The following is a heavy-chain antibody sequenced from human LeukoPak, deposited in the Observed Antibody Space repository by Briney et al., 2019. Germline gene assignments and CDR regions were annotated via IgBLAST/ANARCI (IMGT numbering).Heavy chain of an antibody. J-gene: IGHJ6*02. CDR3: ARDTPGLGMDV. CDR1: GFTSSSYW. V-gene: IGHV3-7*03. Sequence: GGSLRLSCAASGFTSSSYWMSWVRQAPGKGLEWVANIKQDGSEKYYVDSVKGRFTISRDNAKNSLYLQMNSLRAEDTAVYYCARDTPGLGMDVWGQGTTVTVSS. CDR2: IKQDGSEK.